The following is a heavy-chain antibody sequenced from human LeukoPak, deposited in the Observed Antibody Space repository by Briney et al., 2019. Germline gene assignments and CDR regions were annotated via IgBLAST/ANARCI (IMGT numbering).Heavy chain of an antibody. CDR3: ARDSREYDFWSGYYRY. V-gene: IGHV3-21*01. CDR1: GFTFSSYS. CDR2: ISSSSSYI. D-gene: IGHD3-3*01. J-gene: IGHJ4*02. Sequence: GGSLRLSCAASGFTFSSYSMNWVRQAPGKGLEWVSSISSSSSYIYHADSVKGRFTISRDNAKNSLYLQMNSLRAEDTAVYYCARDSREYDFWSGYYRYWGQGTLVTVSS.